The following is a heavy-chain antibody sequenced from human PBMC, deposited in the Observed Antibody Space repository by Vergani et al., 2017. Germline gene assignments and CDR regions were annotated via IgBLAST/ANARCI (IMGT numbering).Heavy chain of an antibody. CDR2: IIPIFGTA. V-gene: IGHV1-69*06. CDR1: GGTFSSYA. CDR3: ARGYCSSTSCYTSDAVDI. J-gene: IGHJ3*02. Sequence: QVQLVQSGAEVKKPGSSVKVSCKASGGTFSSYAISWVRQAPGQGLEWMGGIIPIFGTANYAQKFQGRVTITADKSTSTAYMELSSLRSEDTAVYYCARGYCSSTSCYTSDAVDIWGQGTMVTVSS. D-gene: IGHD2-2*02.